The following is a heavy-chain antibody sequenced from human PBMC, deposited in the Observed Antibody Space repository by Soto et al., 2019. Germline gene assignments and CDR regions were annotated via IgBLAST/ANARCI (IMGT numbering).Heavy chain of an antibody. Sequence: QITLKESGPTLVKPTQTLTLTCTFSGFSLSTSGVGVGWIRQPPGKALEWLALIYWDDDIRYSPSLKSRLTITQDTSKNQVVLTMTNMDPVDTATYYCARLCFVDFNPFYSFDYWGQGTLVSVSS. CDR1: GFSLSTSGVG. CDR2: IYWDDDI. D-gene: IGHD3-10*01. CDR3: ARLCFVDFNPFYSFDY. J-gene: IGHJ4*02. V-gene: IGHV2-5*02.